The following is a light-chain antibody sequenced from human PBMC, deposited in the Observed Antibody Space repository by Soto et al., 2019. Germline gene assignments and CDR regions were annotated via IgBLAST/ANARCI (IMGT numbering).Light chain of an antibody. V-gene: IGKV3-15*01. Sequence: EIVMTQSPATLSVSPGERATLSCRASQSVSSNLAWYQQKPGQAPRLLIYGASTRATGIPARFSGSGSGTEFTLIISSLQSEDFAVYYCHQYNKWPSFTFGGGTKVEIK. CDR3: HQYNKWPSFT. J-gene: IGKJ4*01. CDR2: GAS. CDR1: QSVSSN.